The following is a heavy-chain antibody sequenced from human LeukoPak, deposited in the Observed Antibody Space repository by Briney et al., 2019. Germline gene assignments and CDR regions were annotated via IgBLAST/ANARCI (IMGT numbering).Heavy chain of an antibody. J-gene: IGHJ4*02. CDR3: ARGGWYYYDSNGYYLIDN. CDR2: ISTYNGNT. Sequence: GASVKVSCKASGYTFTSYGISWVRQAPGQGLEWMGWISTYNGNTKYAQKFQARVTLTTDTSTSTAYMELWSLRSDDTALYYCARGGWYYYDSNGYYLIDNWVPGTLVTVSS. D-gene: IGHD3-22*01. CDR1: GYTFTSYG. V-gene: IGHV1-18*01.